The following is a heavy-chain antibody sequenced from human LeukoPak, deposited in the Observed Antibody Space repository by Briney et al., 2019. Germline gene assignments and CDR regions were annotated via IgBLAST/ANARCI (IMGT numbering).Heavy chain of an antibody. J-gene: IGHJ4*02. CDR3: ARLRSYSGNRGIDY. Sequence: SETLSLTCTVSGGAISNTSYYWGWIRQPPGNGLEWIGSASYSGSTYYNPSLESRVIISVDTSKNQFSLRLSSVTAADTAIYYRARLRSYSGNRGIDYWGQGTLVAVSS. CDR1: GGAISNTSYY. D-gene: IGHD4-23*01. CDR2: ASYSGST. V-gene: IGHV4-39*01.